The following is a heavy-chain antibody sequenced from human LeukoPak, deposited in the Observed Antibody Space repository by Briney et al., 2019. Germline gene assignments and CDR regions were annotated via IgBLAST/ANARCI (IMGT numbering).Heavy chain of an antibody. J-gene: IGHJ3*02. D-gene: IGHD1-26*01. Sequence: PGGSLRLSCAASGFTFSSYWMSWVRQAPGKGLEWVANIKQDGNEKYYVDSVKGRFTISRDNAKNSLYLQMNGLRAEDTAVYYCARDGLVGATPNDAFDIWGQGTMVTVSS. CDR2: IKQDGNEK. CDR1: GFTFSSYW. CDR3: ARDGLVGATPNDAFDI. V-gene: IGHV3-7*01.